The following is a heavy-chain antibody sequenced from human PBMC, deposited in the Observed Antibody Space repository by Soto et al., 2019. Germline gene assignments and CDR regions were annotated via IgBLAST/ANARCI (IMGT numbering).Heavy chain of an antibody. V-gene: IGHV3-53*02. CDR3: ARASYYYDGSGYPSYFDY. J-gene: IGHJ4*02. CDR2: IDSGGST. D-gene: IGHD3-22*01. CDR1: GFSVSSHY. Sequence: EVQLVETGGGLIQRGGSLRLSCAASGFSVSSHYMSWVRQAPGKGLEWVSLIDSGGSTYYADSVKGRFTIYRDNSKNTLYLQMNSLRAEDTAVYYCARASYYYDGSGYPSYFDYWGQGTLVTVSS.